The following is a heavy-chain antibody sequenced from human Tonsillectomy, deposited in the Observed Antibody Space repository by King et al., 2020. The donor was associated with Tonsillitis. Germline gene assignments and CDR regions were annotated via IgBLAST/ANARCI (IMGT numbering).Heavy chain of an antibody. Sequence: HVQLVESGGGVVQPGGSLRLSCAASGFTFSSYNMHWVRQAPGKGLEWVAFIRQDVSNNYADSVKGRFTISRDNSKNTLYLQMNSLRPEDTAIYYCAKDSGSGWCELSYWGQGNLVTVSS. J-gene: IGHJ4*02. CDR1: GFTFSSYN. V-gene: IGHV3-30*02. CDR3: AKDSGSGWCELSY. CDR2: IRQDVSN. D-gene: IGHD6-19*01.